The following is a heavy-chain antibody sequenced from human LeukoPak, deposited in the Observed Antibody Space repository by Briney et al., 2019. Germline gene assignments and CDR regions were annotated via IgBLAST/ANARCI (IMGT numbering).Heavy chain of an antibody. V-gene: IGHV3-30*18. D-gene: IGHD6-13*01. CDR2: ISYDGSKE. Sequence: PGGSLRLSYVGSGFSFSSYGMHWVRQAPGKGLQWVAIISYDGSKEYYADSVKGRFTISRDNSKNTLYLQMNSLTTEDTAVYYCANLYSSSPLDHWGQGTLVTVSS. CDR3: ANLYSSSPLDH. J-gene: IGHJ4*02. CDR1: GFSFSSYG.